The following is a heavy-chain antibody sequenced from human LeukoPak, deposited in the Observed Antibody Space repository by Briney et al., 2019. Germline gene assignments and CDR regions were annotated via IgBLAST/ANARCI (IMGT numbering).Heavy chain of an antibody. CDR2: INPNSGGT. V-gene: IGHV1-2*02. J-gene: IGHJ4*02. Sequence: ASVKVSCKASGYTFTGYYMHWVRQAPGQGLEWMGWINPNSGGTNYAQKFQGRVTMTRDTSISTAYMELSRLRSDDTAVYYCARDRPYNWNYEDYWGQGTLVTVSS. CDR1: GYTFTGYY. CDR3: ARDRPYNWNYEDY. D-gene: IGHD1-7*01.